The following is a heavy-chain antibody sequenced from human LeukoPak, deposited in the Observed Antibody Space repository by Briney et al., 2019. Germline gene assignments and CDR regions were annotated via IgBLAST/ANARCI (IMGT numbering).Heavy chain of an antibody. V-gene: IGHV4-34*01. J-gene: IGHJ5*02. Sequence: PSETLSLTCAVYGGSFSGYYWSWIRQPPGKGLEWIGEINHSGSTNYNPSLKSRVTISVDTSKNQFSLKLSSVTAADTAVYYCARTWPYNNWFDPWGQGTLVTVSS. CDR2: INHSGST. CDR1: GGSFSGYY. D-gene: IGHD1-1*01. CDR3: ARTWPYNNWFDP.